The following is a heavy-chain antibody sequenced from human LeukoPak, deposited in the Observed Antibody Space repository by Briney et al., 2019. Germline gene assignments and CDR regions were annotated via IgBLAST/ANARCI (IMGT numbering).Heavy chain of an antibody. CDR3: ARDVQVGATYDAFDI. CDR1: GGSISSSSYY. V-gene: IGHV4-39*07. CDR2: IYYSGST. D-gene: IGHD1-26*01. J-gene: IGHJ3*02. Sequence: PSETLSLTCTVSGGSISSSSYYWGWIRQPPGKGLEWIGSIYYSGSTYYNPSLKSRVTISVDTSKNQFSLKLSSVTAADTAVYYCARDVQVGATYDAFDIWGQGTMVTVSS.